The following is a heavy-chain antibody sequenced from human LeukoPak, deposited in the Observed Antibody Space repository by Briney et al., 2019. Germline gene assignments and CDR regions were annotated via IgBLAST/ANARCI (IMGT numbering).Heavy chain of an antibody. Sequence: GGSLRLSCEASQFTFSGSTIHWVCQASGKGLEWIGRVKSNTDTYATAYASSVKGRFTISRDDSKNTAYLQMNSLKTDDTAVYYCSRTKTIAVTTTGRSNFLGSFSYFYMDVWGKGTTVTVSS. V-gene: IGHV3-73*01. J-gene: IGHJ6*03. D-gene: IGHD6-19*01. CDR3: SRTKTIAVTTTGRSNFLGSFSYFYMDV. CDR1: QFTFSGST. CDR2: VKSNTDTYAT.